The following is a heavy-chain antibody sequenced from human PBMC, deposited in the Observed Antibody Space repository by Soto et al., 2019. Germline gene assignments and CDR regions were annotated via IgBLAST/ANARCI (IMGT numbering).Heavy chain of an antibody. V-gene: IGHV3-30-3*01. CDR3: ARDGGLSGWSASFQH. J-gene: IGHJ1*01. Sequence: PGGSLRLACAASGFTFSSYAMHWVRQAPGKGLEWVAVISYDGSNKYYADSVKGRFTVSRDNSKNTLYLQMNSLRAEDTAVYYCARDGGLSGWSASFQHWGQGTXVTVSS. D-gene: IGHD6-19*01. CDR1: GFTFSSYA. CDR2: ISYDGSNK.